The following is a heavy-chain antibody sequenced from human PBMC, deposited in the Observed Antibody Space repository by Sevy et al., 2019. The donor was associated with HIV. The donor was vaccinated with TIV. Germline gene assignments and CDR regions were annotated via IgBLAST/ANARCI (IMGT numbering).Heavy chain of an antibody. CDR3: ARFDTYYYDSSGYYSDWFDP. Sequence: GGSLRLSCAASGFTFSSYEMNWVRQAPGKGLEWVSYISSSGSTIYYADSVKGRFTISRDNAKNSLYLQMNSLRAEDTAVYYCARFDTYYYDSSGYYSDWFDPWGQGTLVTVSS. CDR1: GFTFSSYE. D-gene: IGHD3-22*01. CDR2: ISSSGSTI. J-gene: IGHJ5*02. V-gene: IGHV3-48*03.